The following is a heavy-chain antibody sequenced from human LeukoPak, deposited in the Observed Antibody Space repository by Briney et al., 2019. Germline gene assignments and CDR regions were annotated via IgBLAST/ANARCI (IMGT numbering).Heavy chain of an antibody. J-gene: IGHJ6*03. CDR3: ARAPYYYGSGSYYTDYYYYYMDV. D-gene: IGHD3-10*01. CDR1: GGSISSYC. Sequence: SETLSLTCTVSGGSISSYCWSWIRQPPGKGLEWIGYIYYSGSTNYNPSLKSRVTISVDTSKNQFSLKLSSVTAADTAVYYCARAPYYYGSGSYYTDYYYYYMDVWGKGTTVTVSS. CDR2: IYYSGST. V-gene: IGHV4-59*01.